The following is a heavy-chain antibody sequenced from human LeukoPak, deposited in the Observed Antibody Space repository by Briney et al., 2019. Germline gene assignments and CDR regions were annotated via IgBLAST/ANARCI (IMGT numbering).Heavy chain of an antibody. Sequence: VASVKVSCKASGYTFTSYAIHWVRQAPGQRLEWMGWISAGNGNTKYSQNFQGRVTFISNTSATTAFMELSSLRSEDAAVYYCVRDSGSGNNDYWGQGTLVTVSS. CDR1: GYTFTSYA. D-gene: IGHD1-26*01. J-gene: IGHJ4*02. CDR2: ISAGNGNT. CDR3: VRDSGSGNNDY. V-gene: IGHV1-3*01.